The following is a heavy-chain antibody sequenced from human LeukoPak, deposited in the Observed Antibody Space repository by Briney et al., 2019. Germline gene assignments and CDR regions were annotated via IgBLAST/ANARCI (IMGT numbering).Heavy chain of an antibody. Sequence: SETLSLTCTVSGGSISSSSYYWGWIRQPPGKGLEWIGSIYYSGSTYYNPSLKSRVTISVDTSKNQFSLKVSSVTAADTAIYYCARGGSNWFDPWGQGTLVTVSS. CDR1: GGSISSSSYY. CDR3: ARGGSNWFDP. J-gene: IGHJ5*02. CDR2: IYYSGST. V-gene: IGHV4-39*07.